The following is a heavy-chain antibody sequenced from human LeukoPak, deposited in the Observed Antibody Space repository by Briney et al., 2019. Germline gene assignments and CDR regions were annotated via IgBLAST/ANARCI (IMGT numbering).Heavy chain of an antibody. CDR1: GFTFSNAW. J-gene: IGHJ4*02. D-gene: IGHD1-26*01. CDR2: IKTKTDGETT. Sequence: GGSLRLSCAASGFTFSNAWMSWIRQAPGKGLEWVGRIKTKTDGETTDYASPVKGRSTITRDDSKNTQYMQMNSPKTEDTAVYFCTPSIVGATTFDYWGQGTLVTVSS. V-gene: IGHV3-15*01. CDR3: TPSIVGATTFDY.